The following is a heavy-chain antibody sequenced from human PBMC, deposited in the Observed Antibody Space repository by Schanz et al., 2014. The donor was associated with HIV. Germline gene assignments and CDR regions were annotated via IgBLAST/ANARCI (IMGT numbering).Heavy chain of an antibody. Sequence: QVQLVESGGGVVQPGRSLRLSCTASGFSFSTSGMHWVRQAPGKGLEWVAVIWYDGSKKYYADSVKGRFTISRDNSKNTLYLQMNSLRAEDTAVYYCARGSGPYYYYYGMDVWGQGTTVTVSS. CDR2: IWYDGSKK. CDR1: GFSFSTSG. D-gene: IGHD3-10*01. J-gene: IGHJ6*02. CDR3: ARGSGPYYYYYGMDV. V-gene: IGHV3-33*01.